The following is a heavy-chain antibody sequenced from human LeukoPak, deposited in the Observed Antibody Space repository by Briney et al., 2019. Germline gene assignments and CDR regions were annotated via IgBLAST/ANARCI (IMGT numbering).Heavy chain of an antibody. CDR3: AKWGDYDILTGYYVSDF. D-gene: IGHD3-9*01. V-gene: IGHV3-23*01. Sequence: GGSLRVSCAASGFIFRNYAMSWVRQAPGKGLEWVSAITGSGDTTYYADSVKGRFTISRDNSKNTLYVEMNTLRAEDTAVYYCAKWGDYDILTGYYVSDFWGQGTLVTVSS. J-gene: IGHJ4*02. CDR1: GFIFRNYA. CDR2: ITGSGDTT.